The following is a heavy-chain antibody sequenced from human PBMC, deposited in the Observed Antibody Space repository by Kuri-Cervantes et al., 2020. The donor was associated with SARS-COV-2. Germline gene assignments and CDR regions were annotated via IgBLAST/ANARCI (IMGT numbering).Heavy chain of an antibody. CDR3: ATGIAVGTQNWFDP. CDR1: GYTFTSYG. D-gene: IGHD6-19*01. Sequence: ASVKVSCKASGYTFTSYGISWVRQAPGQGLEWMGWISAYNGNTNYAQKFQGRVTMTEDTSTDTAYMELSSLRSEDTAVYYCATGIAVGTQNWFDPWGQGTLVTVSS. J-gene: IGHJ5*02. CDR2: ISAYNGNT. V-gene: IGHV1-18*01.